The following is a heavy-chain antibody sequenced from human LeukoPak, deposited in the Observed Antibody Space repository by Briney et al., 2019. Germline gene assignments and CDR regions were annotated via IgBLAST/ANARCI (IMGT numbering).Heavy chain of an antibody. J-gene: IGHJ3*02. D-gene: IGHD3-10*01. CDR3: ASWGFGVNAFDI. Sequence: GGSLRLSCAASEFSVGSNYMTWVRQAPGKGLEWVSLIYSGGSTYYADSVKGRFTISRDNSKNTLYLQMNSLRAEDTAVYYCASWGFGVNAFDIWGQGTMDTVSS. CDR1: EFSVGSNY. V-gene: IGHV3-66*01. CDR2: IYSGGST.